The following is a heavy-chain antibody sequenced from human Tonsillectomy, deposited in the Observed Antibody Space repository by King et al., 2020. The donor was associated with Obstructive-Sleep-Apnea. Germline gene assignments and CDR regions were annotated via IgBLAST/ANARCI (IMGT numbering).Heavy chain of an antibody. Sequence: VQVVESGGGLVQPGGSLRLSCAASGFTVSSNYMSWVRQAPGKGLEWVSVIYSGGSTYYADSVKGRFTISRDNSKNTLYLQMNNLRAEDTALYYCARGATGGYDSDVYYNGAVDYWGQGTLVTVSS. J-gene: IGHJ4*02. CDR2: IYSGGST. V-gene: IGHV3-66*01. CDR1: GFTVSSNY. D-gene: IGHD3-22*01. CDR3: ARGATGGYDSDVYYNGAVDY.